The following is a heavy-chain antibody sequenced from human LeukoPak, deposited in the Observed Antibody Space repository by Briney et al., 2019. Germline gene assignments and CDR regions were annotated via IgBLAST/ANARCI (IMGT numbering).Heavy chain of an antibody. V-gene: IGHV4-38-2*02. D-gene: IGHD3-10*01. CDR1: GYSISSGYY. CDR2: IYHSGST. CDR3: ARDLLTMVRGVIDAFDI. J-gene: IGHJ3*02. Sequence: SETLSLTCTVSGYSISSGYYWGWIRPPPGKGLEWIGSIYHSGSTYYNPSLRSRVTISVDTSKNQFSLKLSSVTAADTAVYYCARDLLTMVRGVIDAFDIWGQGTMVTVSS.